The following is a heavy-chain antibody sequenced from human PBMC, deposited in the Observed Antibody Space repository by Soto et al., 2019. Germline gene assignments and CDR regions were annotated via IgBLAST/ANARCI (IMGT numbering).Heavy chain of an antibody. CDR3: AKGLAYCGGDCYSHFDL. V-gene: IGHV3-30*18. J-gene: IGHJ2*01. D-gene: IGHD2-21*02. CDR2: ISYDGSNK. CDR1: GFTFSGYG. Sequence: QVQLVESGGGVVQPGRSLRLSCAASGFTFSGYGMHWVRQAPGKGLEWVAVISYDGSNKYYADSVKGRFTISRDNSXTXXYLQMNSLRAEDTGVYYCAKGLAYCGGDCYSHFDLWGRGTLVTVSS.